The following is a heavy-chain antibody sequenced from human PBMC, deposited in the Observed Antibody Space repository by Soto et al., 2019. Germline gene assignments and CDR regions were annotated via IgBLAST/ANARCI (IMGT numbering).Heavy chain of an antibody. V-gene: IGHV3-23*01. CDR1: GLPFSSYS. D-gene: IGHD2-2*01. J-gene: IGHJ6*03. CDR3: AALVVPAAPHMDF. Sequence: PGGSLRLSCTAAGLPFSSYSLSWVRQAPGKGLEWVSAISGSGGSTYYADSVKGRFTVSRDNSKNTLYLQMNSLRAEDTAVYYCAALVVPAAPHMDFWGKGTTVTVSS. CDR2: ISGSGGST.